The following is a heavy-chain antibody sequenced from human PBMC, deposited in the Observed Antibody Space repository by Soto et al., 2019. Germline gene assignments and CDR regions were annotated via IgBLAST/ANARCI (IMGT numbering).Heavy chain of an antibody. CDR3: ARDLAAAGGGY. Sequence: QVQLVESGGGVVQPGRSLRLSCAASGFTFSSYGMHWVRQAPGKGLEWVAVIWYDGSNKYYADSVKGRFTISRDNSKNTLYLQMNSLRAEDTAVYYCARDLAAAGGGYWGQGTLVTVSS. V-gene: IGHV3-33*01. D-gene: IGHD6-13*01. J-gene: IGHJ4*02. CDR1: GFTFSSYG. CDR2: IWYDGSNK.